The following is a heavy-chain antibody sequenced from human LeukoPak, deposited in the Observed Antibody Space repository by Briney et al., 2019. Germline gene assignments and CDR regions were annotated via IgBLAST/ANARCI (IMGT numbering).Heavy chain of an antibody. J-gene: IGHJ4*02. D-gene: IGHD3-3*01. CDR1: GFTFSSYA. V-gene: IGHV3-23*01. Sequence: GGSLRLSCAASGFTFSSYAMSWVRQAPGKGLEWVSAISGSGGSTYYADSVKGRFTISRDNAKNSLYLQMNSLRAEDTAVYYCARDLMRFLEWVNWGQGTLVTVSS. CDR3: ARDLMRFLEWVN. CDR2: ISGSGGST.